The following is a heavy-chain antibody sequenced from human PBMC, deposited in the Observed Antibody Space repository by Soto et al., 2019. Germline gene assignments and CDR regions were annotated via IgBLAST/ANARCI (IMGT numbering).Heavy chain of an antibody. CDR3: ARAYSNSWIDF. D-gene: IGHD6-13*01. J-gene: IGHJ4*02. CDR2: VYYTGST. CDR1: GGSIGTYY. Sequence: SETLSLTCTVSGGSIGTYYWSWIRQPPGKGLEWIGYVYYTGSTNSNPSLKSRVTMSVDTSKNQVSLKLTSVTAADTAVYYCARAYSNSWIDFWGQGTLVTVSS. V-gene: IGHV4-59*01.